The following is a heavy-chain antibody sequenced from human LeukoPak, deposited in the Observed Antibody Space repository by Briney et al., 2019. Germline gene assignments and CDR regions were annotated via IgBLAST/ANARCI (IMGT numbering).Heavy chain of an antibody. D-gene: IGHD3-9*01. CDR3: TRGGSMEADILTGYRAFDI. J-gene: IGHJ3*02. Sequence: PSETLSLTCTVSGGSISSGGYYWSWIRQHPGKGLEWIGYIYYSGSTYYNPSLKSRVTISVDTSKNQFSLKLSSVTAADTAVYYCTRGGSMEADILTGYRAFDIWGQGTLVTVSS. CDR1: GGSISSGGYY. CDR2: IYYSGST. V-gene: IGHV4-31*03.